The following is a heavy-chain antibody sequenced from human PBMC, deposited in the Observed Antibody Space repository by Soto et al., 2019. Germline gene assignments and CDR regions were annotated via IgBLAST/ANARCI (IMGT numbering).Heavy chain of an antibody. CDR1: GYTFTSYY. D-gene: IGHD6-13*01. CDR3: ARGSPGYSSSWSIQGDY. J-gene: IGHJ4*02. V-gene: IGHV1-2*04. CDR2: INPNSGGT. Sequence: ASVKVSCKASGYTFTSYYMHWVRQAPGQGLEWMGWINPNSGGTNYAQKFQGWVTMTRDTSISTAYMELSRLRSDDTAVYYCARGSPGYSSSWSIQGDYWGQGTLVTVSS.